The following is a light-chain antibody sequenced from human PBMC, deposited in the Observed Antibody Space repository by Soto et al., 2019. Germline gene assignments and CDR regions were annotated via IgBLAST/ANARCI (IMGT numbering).Light chain of an antibody. CDR2: KAS. V-gene: IGKV1-5*03. J-gene: IGKJ2*01. Sequence: DIQMTQSPSTLSASVGDTVTITCRASESINSWLAWHQQKPGRAPNLLIYKASSLESGVPSRFSGSGSGTEFTLTISSLQPDDFATYYCQHYNGDSRTFGQGTKLGSN. CDR1: ESINSW. CDR3: QHYNGDSRT.